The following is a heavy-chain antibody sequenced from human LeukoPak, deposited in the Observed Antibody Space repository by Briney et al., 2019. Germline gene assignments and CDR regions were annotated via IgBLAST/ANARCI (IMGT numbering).Heavy chain of an antibody. CDR1: GGSFSGYY. D-gene: IGHD3-22*01. Sequence: SETLSLTCAVYGGSFSGYYWGWIRQPPGKGLEWIGEINHSGSTNYNPSLKSRVTISVDTSKNQFSLKLSSVTAADTAVYYCARRSAHYYDSSGYYYALNYYYMDVWGKGTTVTASS. J-gene: IGHJ6*03. CDR2: INHSGST. V-gene: IGHV4-34*01. CDR3: ARRSAHYYDSSGYYYALNYYYMDV.